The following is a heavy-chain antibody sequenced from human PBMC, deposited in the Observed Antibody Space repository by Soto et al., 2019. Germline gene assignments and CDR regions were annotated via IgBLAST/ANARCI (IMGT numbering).Heavy chain of an antibody. CDR2: IIHSGNT. Sequence: SETLSLTCAVYGGSFSDYYWTWIRQPPGKGLEWLGEIIHSGNTNYSPSLKSRVTISVDTSKNQFSLKLSSVTAADTAVYYCASVTRTCISTSCYRYYYGMDVWGQGTTVTVSS. CDR1: GGSFSDYY. V-gene: IGHV4-34*12. J-gene: IGHJ6*02. D-gene: IGHD2-2*02. CDR3: ASVTRTCISTSCYRYYYGMDV.